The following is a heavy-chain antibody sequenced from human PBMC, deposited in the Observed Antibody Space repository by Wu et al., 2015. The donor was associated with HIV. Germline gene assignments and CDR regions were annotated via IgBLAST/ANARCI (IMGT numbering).Heavy chain of an antibody. CDR1: GGPFSSYA. CDR2: INPSGGAT. V-gene: IGHV1-2*02. J-gene: IGHJ4*02. Sequence: QVQLVQSGAEVKKPGSSVKVSCKASGGPFSSYAMNWVRQAPGQGLEWMGGINPSGGATIYAEAFEGRVTVTTDTSMKTVYMELESLTSGDTAMYFCARDATPITTEFDYWGQGTLITVSS. D-gene: IGHD4-11*01. CDR3: ARDATPITTEFDY.